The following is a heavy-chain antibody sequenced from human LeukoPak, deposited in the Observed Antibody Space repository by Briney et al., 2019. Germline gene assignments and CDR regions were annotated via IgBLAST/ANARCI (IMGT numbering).Heavy chain of an antibody. V-gene: IGHV4-59*01. CDR3: ARGGIVGAQADAFDI. J-gene: IGHJ3*02. D-gene: IGHD1-26*01. CDR1: GGSISSYY. CDR2: IYYSGST. Sequence: SETLSLTCTVSGGSISSYYWSWIRQPPGKGLEWIGYIYYSGSTNYNPSLKSRVTISVDTSKNQFSLKLSSVTAADTAVYYCARGGIVGAQADAFDIWGQGTMVTVSS.